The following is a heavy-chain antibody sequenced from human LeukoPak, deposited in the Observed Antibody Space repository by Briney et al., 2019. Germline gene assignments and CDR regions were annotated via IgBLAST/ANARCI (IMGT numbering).Heavy chain of an antibody. CDR1: GFSFNNAW. V-gene: IGHV3-15*01. D-gene: IGHD1-26*01. CDR3: AGDQVGAFDI. Sequence: GGSLRLSCAASGFSFNNAWMTWVRQAPGKGLEWVGRIKSKTDGGTTDYGAPVKDRFSISRDDSKNTLYLQMNSLRAEDTAVYYCAGDQVGAFDIWGQGTMVTVSS. CDR2: IKSKTDGGTT. J-gene: IGHJ3*02.